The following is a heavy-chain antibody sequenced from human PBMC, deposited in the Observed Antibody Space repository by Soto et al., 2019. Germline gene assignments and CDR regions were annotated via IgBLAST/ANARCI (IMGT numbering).Heavy chain of an antibody. J-gene: IGHJ5*02. CDR3: ARMESFGSLNWFDP. CDR1: GYTFTNND. Sequence: ASVKVSCKASGYTFTNNDVSWVRQATGQGLEWMGWMSPGSGDTGYAQKFQGGVTMTRDISIATAYMELTSLTSEDTAIYYCARMESFGSLNWFDPWGQGTLVTVSS. V-gene: IGHV1-8*01. D-gene: IGHD5-18*01. CDR2: MSPGSGDT.